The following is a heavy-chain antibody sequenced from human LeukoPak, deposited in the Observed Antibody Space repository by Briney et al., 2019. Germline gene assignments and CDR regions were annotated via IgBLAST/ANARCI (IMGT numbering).Heavy chain of an antibody. Sequence: AGGSLILSCSASGFTLSSYRMGWVRPAPGQGLEWVANIKQDGREKYYVDPVKGRFTISRDNATNSLYLQMNSLRAEETAVYYCARDPTHDYCDSSGVSFDYWSQGTLVTVSS. V-gene: IGHV3-7*01. D-gene: IGHD3-22*01. CDR3: ARDPTHDYCDSSGVSFDY. CDR1: GFTLSSYR. CDR2: IKQDGREK. J-gene: IGHJ4*02.